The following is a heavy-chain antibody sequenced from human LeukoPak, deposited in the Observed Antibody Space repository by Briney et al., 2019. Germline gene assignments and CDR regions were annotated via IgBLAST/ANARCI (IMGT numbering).Heavy chain of an antibody. J-gene: IGHJ5*02. Sequence: PSGTLSLTCAVYGGSFSGYYWSWIRQPPGKGLEWIGEINHSGSTNYNPSLKSRVTISVDTSKNQFSLKLSSVTAADTAVYYCARKVPGFRGGCFDPWGQGTLVTVSS. CDR1: GGSFSGYY. V-gene: IGHV4-34*01. CDR2: INHSGST. D-gene: IGHD3-16*01. CDR3: ARKVPGFRGGCFDP.